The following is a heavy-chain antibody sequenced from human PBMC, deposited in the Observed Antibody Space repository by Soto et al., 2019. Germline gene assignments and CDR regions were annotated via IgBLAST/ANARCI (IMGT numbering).Heavy chain of an antibody. D-gene: IGHD1-26*01. V-gene: IGHV3-30*03. Sequence: LRLSCAASGFTFRSHAMHWVRQAPGKGLEWVAMISFDGSYQNYVDSVKGRFTISRDNYQNKVFLQMSSLRPEDTAFYFCVAEVGPREFANWGQGTLVTVSS. CDR2: ISFDGSYQ. CDR3: VAEVGPREFAN. CDR1: GFTFRSHA. J-gene: IGHJ4*02.